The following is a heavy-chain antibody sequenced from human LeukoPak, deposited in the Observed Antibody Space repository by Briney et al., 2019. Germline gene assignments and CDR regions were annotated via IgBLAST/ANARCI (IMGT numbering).Heavy chain of an antibody. CDR2: IYYSGST. V-gene: IGHV4-39*01. CDR1: GGSISSSSYY. Sequence: SETLSLTCTVSGGSISSSSYYRGWIRQPPGKGLEWIGSIYYSGSTYYNPSLKSRVTISVDTSKNQFSLKLSSVTAADTAVYYCATTYYYDSSGYYSFDYWGQGTLVTVSS. J-gene: IGHJ4*02. D-gene: IGHD3-22*01. CDR3: ATTYYYDSSGYYSFDY.